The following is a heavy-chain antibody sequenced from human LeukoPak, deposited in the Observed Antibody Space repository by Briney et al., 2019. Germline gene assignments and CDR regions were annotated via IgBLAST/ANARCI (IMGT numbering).Heavy chain of an antibody. V-gene: IGHV1-18*01. D-gene: IGHD1-26*01. J-gene: IGHJ4*02. Sequence: ASAKVSCKASGYTFTTYGISWVRQAPGQGLEWMGWISAYNGYTNYAQKLQGRVTMTTDTSTSTAYMELRGLRSDDTAMYYCARKPPSGSYYDDYWGQGTLVTVSS. CDR3: ARKPPSGSYYDDY. CDR1: GYTFTTYG. CDR2: ISAYNGYT.